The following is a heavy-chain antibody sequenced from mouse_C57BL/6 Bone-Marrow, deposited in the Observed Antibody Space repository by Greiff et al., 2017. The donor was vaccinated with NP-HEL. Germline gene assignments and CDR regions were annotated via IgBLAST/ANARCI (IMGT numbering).Heavy chain of an antibody. CDR1: GYTFTSYW. Sequence: VQLQQPGAELVKPGASVKVSCKASGYTFTSYWMHWVKQRPGQGLEWIGRIHPSDSDTNYNQKFKGKATLTVDKSSSTAYMQLSSLTSEDSAVYYCATYYSNYLGGYWGQGTTLTVSS. V-gene: IGHV1-74*01. J-gene: IGHJ2*01. CDR3: ATYYSNYLGGY. CDR2: IHPSDSDT. D-gene: IGHD2-5*01.